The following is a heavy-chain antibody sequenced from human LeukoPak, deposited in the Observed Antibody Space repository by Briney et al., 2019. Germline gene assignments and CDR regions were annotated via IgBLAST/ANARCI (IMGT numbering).Heavy chain of an antibody. J-gene: IGHJ5*02. CDR1: GFTFSSYA. V-gene: IGHV3-30-3*01. CDR3: AKGGPSWFDP. CDR2: ISYDGSNK. Sequence: SGGSLRLSCAASGFTFSSYAMHWVRQAPGKGLEWVAVISYDGSNKYYADSVKGRFTISRDNSKNTLYLQMNSLRAEDTAVYYCAKGGPSWFDPWGQGTLVTVSS.